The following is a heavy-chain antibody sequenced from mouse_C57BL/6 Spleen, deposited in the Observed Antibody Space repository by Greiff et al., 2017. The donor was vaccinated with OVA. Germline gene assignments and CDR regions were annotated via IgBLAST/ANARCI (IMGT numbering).Heavy chain of an antibody. Sequence: VHVKQSGAELVKPGASVKLSCTASGFNIKDSYMHWVKQRTEQGLEWIGRIDPADGETKYAPKFQGKATITADTSSNTAYLQLSSLTSEDTAVXYCARDYHPHWYFGGWGTGTTVTVSS. CDR3: ARDYHPHWYFGG. J-gene: IGHJ1*03. D-gene: IGHD5-5*01. V-gene: IGHV14-2*01. CDR1: GFNIKDSY. CDR2: IDPADGET.